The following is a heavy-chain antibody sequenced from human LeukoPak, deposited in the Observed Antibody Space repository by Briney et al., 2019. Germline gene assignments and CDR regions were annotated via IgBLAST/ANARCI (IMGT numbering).Heavy chain of an antibody. CDR2: ISSSSSYI. CDR1: GFTFSSYS. D-gene: IGHD3-10*01. J-gene: IGHJ4*02. Sequence: GGSLRLSCAASGFTFSSYSMNWVRQAPGRGLEWVSSISSSSSYIYYADSVKGRFTISRDNAKNSLYLQTNSLRAEDTAVYYCARDVRYGSGNRYFDYWGQGTLVTVSS. V-gene: IGHV3-21*01. CDR3: ARDVRYGSGNRYFDY.